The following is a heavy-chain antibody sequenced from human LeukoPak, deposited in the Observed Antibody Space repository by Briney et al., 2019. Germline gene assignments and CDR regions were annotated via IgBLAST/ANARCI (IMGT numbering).Heavy chain of an antibody. D-gene: IGHD3-3*01. Sequence: WASVKVSCKASGYTFTSYYMHWVRQAPGQGLEWMGLINPSGSSTLYAEKFRGRIIMTRDMSTATDYMELSSLRSEDTAVYYCARGSTIFGDWGQGTLVTVSS. V-gene: IGHV1-46*01. J-gene: IGHJ4*02. CDR3: ARGSTIFGD. CDR1: GYTFTSYY. CDR2: INPSGSST.